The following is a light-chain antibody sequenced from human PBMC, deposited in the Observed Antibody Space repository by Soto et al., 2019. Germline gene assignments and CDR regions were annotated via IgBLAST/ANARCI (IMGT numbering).Light chain of an antibody. J-gene: IGLJ3*02. V-gene: IGLV3-21*02. Sequence: SYELTQPPSVSVAPGQTASITCGGDNIGSKSVHWYQQKAGQAPVLVVYDDSDRPSGIPERFSGSNSGNTATLTISRVEAGDEADYYCQVWDNTSDQGVFGGGTKVTVL. CDR2: DDS. CDR1: NIGSKS. CDR3: QVWDNTSDQGV.